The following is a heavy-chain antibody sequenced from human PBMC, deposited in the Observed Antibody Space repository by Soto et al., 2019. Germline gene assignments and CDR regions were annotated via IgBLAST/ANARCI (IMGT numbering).Heavy chain of an antibody. CDR3: ARDYYDDGMDV. Sequence: GSLELSCSASGFTFSRYGMHWVRQAPGKGLEWVTVIWYDGSDTYYADSVKGRFTISRDNSKNTLYLQMNSLRAEDTALYYCARDYYDDGMDVWGQGTTVTVSS. D-gene: IGHD3-22*01. J-gene: IGHJ6*02. CDR2: IWYDGSDT. CDR1: GFTFSRYG. V-gene: IGHV3-33*01.